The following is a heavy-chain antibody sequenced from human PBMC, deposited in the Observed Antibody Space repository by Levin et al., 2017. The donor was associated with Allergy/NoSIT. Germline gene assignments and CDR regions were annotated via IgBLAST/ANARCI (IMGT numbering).Heavy chain of an antibody. CDR3: AKDGGGWATTHDGY. Sequence: GGSLRLSCAASGFTFDDYAMHWVRQAPGKGLEWVSGISWNSGSIGYADSVKGRFTISRDNAKNSLYLQMNSLRAEDTALYYCAKDGGGWATTHDGYWGQGTLVTVSS. CDR2: ISWNSGSI. V-gene: IGHV3-9*01. CDR1: GFTFDDYA. J-gene: IGHJ4*02. D-gene: IGHD5-12*01.